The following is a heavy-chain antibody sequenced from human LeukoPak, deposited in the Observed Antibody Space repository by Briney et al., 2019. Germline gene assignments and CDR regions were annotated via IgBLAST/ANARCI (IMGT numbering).Heavy chain of an antibody. CDR2: IYHSGST. Sequence: SETLSLTCAVSGYSISSGYYWGWIRQPPGKGLEWIGSIYHSGSTHYNPSLKSRVTISVDTSKNQFSLKLSSVTAADTAVYYCARVVVVPAAMSYNWFDPWGQGTLVTVSS. V-gene: IGHV4-38-2*01. D-gene: IGHD2-2*01. CDR3: ARVVVVPAAMSYNWFDP. J-gene: IGHJ5*02. CDR1: GYSISSGYY.